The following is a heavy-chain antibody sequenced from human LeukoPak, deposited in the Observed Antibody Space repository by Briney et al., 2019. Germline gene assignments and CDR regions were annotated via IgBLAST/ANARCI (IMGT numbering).Heavy chain of an antibody. CDR2: IIPIFGTA. Sequence: SVKVSCKASGGIFSSYAISWVRQAPGHGLEWMGGIIPIFGTANYAQKFQGRVTITADESTRTAYMELSSLRSEDTAVYYCAREWDYDTRGYYYYYWGQGTLVTVSS. J-gene: IGHJ4*02. CDR3: AREWDYDTRGYYYYY. D-gene: IGHD3-22*01. V-gene: IGHV1-69*13. CDR1: GGIFSSYA.